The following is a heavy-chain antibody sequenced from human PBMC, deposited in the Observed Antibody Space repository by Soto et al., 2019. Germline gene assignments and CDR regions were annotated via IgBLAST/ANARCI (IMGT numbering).Heavy chain of an antibody. V-gene: IGHV3-48*02. Sequence: EVHLVESGGGSVQPGGSLRLSCAASGFTFNSYSMHWVRQAPGKGLEWVSYISGSSSAIYYADSVKGRLTLSRDNAKNALSLQMNSLRDEDTAVYYCARGYCNGGSCYPGIYWGQGTLVSVSS. J-gene: IGHJ4*02. CDR2: ISGSSSAI. CDR3: ARGYCNGGSCYPGIY. CDR1: GFTFNSYS. D-gene: IGHD2-15*01.